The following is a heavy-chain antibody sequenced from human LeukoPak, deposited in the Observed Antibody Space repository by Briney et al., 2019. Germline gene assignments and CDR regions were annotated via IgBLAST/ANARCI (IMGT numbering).Heavy chain of an antibody. CDR1: GYTFTSYG. CDR3: ARDHAHYDILTGYPPRRGEAFDI. V-gene: IGHV1-18*01. Sequence: ASVKVSCKASGYTFTSYGISWVRQAPGQGLEWMGWISAYNGNTNYAQKLQGRVTMTTDTSTSTAYMELRSLRSDDTAVYYCARDHAHYDILTGYPPRRGEAFDIWGQGTMVTVSS. CDR2: ISAYNGNT. D-gene: IGHD3-9*01. J-gene: IGHJ3*02.